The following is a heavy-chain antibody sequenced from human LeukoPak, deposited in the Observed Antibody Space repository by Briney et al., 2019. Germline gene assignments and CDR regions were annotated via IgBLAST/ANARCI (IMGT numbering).Heavy chain of an antibody. V-gene: IGHV4-39*01. CDR1: GGSISSSSYY. J-gene: IGHJ1*01. D-gene: IGHD5-18*01. CDR3: ASMGVDTTMVTPEYFQH. Sequence: SETLSLTCTVSGGSISSSSYYWGWIRQPPGKGLEWIGTIYYSGSTYYNPSLKSRVTISVDTSKKQFSLKLSSVTAADTAVYYCASMGVDTTMVTPEYFQHWGQGSLVTVSS. CDR2: IYYSGST.